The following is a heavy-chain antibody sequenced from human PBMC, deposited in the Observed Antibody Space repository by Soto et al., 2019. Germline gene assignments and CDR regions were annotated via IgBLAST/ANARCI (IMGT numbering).Heavy chain of an antibody. CDR3: ARDTGYCSGGSCYIGDYYYGMDV. CDR1: GFTFSSYW. Sequence: GGSLRLSCAASGFTFSSYWMHWVRQAPGKGLVWVSRINSDGSSTSYADSVKGRFTISRDNAKNTLYLQMNSLRAEDTAVYYCARDTGYCSGGSCYIGDYYYGMDVWGQGTTVTVSS. CDR2: INSDGSST. J-gene: IGHJ6*02. V-gene: IGHV3-74*01. D-gene: IGHD2-15*01.